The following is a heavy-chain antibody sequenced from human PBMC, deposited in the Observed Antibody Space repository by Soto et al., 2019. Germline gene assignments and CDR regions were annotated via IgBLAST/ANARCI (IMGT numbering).Heavy chain of an antibody. CDR3: ATELELRRYFDY. D-gene: IGHD3-16*01. V-gene: IGHV3-30*04. CDR2: ISYDGTNK. J-gene: IGHJ4*02. Sequence: GGSLRLSCAASGFAFSSYSMHWVRQAPGKGLEWVAVISYDGTNKYYADSVKGRFTISRDNSKNTLYLQMNSLRAEDTAVYYCATELELRRYFDYWGQGTLVTVSS. CDR1: GFAFSSYS.